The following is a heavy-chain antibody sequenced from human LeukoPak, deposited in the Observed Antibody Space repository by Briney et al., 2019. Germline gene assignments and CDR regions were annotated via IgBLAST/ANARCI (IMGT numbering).Heavy chain of an antibody. Sequence: SVKVSCKASGFTFTSSAVQWVRQARGQRLEWIGWIVVGSGNTNYAQKFQERVTITRDMSTSTAYMELSSLRSEDTAVYYCARGLQLWLRGPYYFDYWGQGTLVTVSS. J-gene: IGHJ4*02. D-gene: IGHD5-18*01. CDR1: GFTFTSSA. V-gene: IGHV1-58*01. CDR2: IVVGSGNT. CDR3: ARGLQLWLRGPYYFDY.